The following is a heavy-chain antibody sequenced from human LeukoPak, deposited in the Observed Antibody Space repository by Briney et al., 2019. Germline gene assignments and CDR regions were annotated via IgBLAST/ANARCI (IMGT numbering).Heavy chain of an antibody. V-gene: IGHV3-21*01. CDR3: VTDYGGSSGAFDI. CDR1: GFTLSSYA. J-gene: IGHJ3*02. CDR2: ISSSSSDI. Sequence: GGSLRLSCTGYGFTLSSYAMNWVRRAPGQGLEWVSSISSSSSDIYYTDSVKGRFTISRDNAKNSLYLQMNSLRAEDTAVYYCVTDYGGSSGAFDIWGQGTMVTVSS. D-gene: IGHD4-23*01.